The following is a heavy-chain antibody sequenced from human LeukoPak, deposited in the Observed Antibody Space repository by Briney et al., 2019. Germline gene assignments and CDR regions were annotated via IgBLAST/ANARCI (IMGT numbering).Heavy chain of an antibody. Sequence: SEALSLTCTVSGGSISSSSYYWGWIRQPPGKGLEWIGSIYYSGSTYYNPSLKSRVTISVDTSKNQFSLKLNSVTAADTAVYYCARVTYSSSSMSLDAFDIWGQGTMVTVSS. CDR3: ARVTYSSSSMSLDAFDI. V-gene: IGHV4-39*07. J-gene: IGHJ3*02. CDR2: IYYSGST. CDR1: GGSISSSSYY. D-gene: IGHD6-6*01.